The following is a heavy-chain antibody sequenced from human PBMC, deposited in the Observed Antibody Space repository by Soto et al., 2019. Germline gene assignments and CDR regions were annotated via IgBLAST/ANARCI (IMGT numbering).Heavy chain of an antibody. CDR2: LSRGGGTT. J-gene: IGHJ3*01. Sequence: EAQLLESGGDWAQPGGSLRLSCAASGFTFSSHGMSWVRQAPGKGLEWIAGLSRGGGTTYYADSVKGRFTISRDNSKNTLDLIMNSLKVEDTVLYYCAKDGQYRTDGFDVWGQGTMVTVSS. V-gene: IGHV3-23*01. D-gene: IGHD6-6*01. CDR3: AKDGQYRTDGFDV. CDR1: GFTFSSHG.